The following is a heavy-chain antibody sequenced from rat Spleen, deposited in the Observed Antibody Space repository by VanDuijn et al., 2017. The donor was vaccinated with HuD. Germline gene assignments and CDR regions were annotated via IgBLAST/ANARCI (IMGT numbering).Heavy chain of an antibody. V-gene: IGHV2S1*01. CDR3: TRDNNYYFDY. J-gene: IGHJ2*01. CDR2: IQSGGST. Sequence: QVQLKESGPGLVQPSQTLSLTCTVSGFSLTSNGVSWVRQPPGKGLEWMGRIQSGGSTDYNSALKSRLSISRDTSKSQVFLKMNSLQTEDTAIYYCTRDNNYYFDYWGQGVMVTVSS. CDR1: GFSLTSNG. D-gene: IGHD1-10*01.